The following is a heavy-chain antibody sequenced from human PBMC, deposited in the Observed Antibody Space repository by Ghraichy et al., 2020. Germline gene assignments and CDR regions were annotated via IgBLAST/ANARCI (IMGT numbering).Heavy chain of an antibody. J-gene: IGHJ5*02. V-gene: IGHV4-4*07. CDR1: GGSISGYS. CDR3: ARDTRGYTYEVNRRYWFDP. D-gene: IGHD5-18*01. Sequence: SETLSLTCTVSGGSISGYSFSWIRQPAGRGLEWIGRIYSGGTTNYNPSLNGRVTMSVDTSKNQLSLNLTSVTAADTAVYYCARDTRGYTYEVNRRYWFDPWGVGNLVTVSS. CDR2: IYSGGTT.